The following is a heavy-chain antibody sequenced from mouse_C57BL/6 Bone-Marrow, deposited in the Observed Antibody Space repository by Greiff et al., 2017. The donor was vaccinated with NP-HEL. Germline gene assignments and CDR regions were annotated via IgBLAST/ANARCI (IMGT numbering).Heavy chain of an antibody. V-gene: IGHV1-81*01. J-gene: IGHJ2*01. Sequence: QVQLKQSGAELARPGASVKLSCKASGYTFTSYGISWVKQRTGQGLEWIGEIYPRSGNTYYNEKIKGKATLTADKSSSTAYMELRSLTSEDSAVYFCARRLLRYGFDYWGQGTTLTVSS. CDR1: GYTFTSYG. CDR3: ARRLLRYGFDY. CDR2: IYPRSGNT. D-gene: IGHD1-1*01.